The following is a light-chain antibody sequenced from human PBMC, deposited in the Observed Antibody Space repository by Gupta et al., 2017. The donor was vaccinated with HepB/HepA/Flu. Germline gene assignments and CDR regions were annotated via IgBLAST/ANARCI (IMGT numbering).Light chain of an antibody. J-gene: IGLJ1*01. Sequence: QSALTQPASVSESPGQSITISCTGTSSDVGGYNYVSWYQQHPGKAPKLIIHDVSNRPAGVSNRFSGSKSGNTASLTISGLQAEDEADYYCSSYTSSNTYVFGSGTKVTVL. CDR1: SSDVGGYNY. CDR3: SSYTSSNTYV. V-gene: IGLV2-14*03. CDR2: DVS.